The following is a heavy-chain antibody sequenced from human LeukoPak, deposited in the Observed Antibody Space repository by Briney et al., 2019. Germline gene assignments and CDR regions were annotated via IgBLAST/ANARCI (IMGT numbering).Heavy chain of an antibody. CDR1: GFTGFTFSSYA. CDR2: ISSSSSYI. V-gene: IGHV3-21*01. J-gene: IGHJ4*02. D-gene: IGHD3-22*01. CDR3: ARDKDSSGYLSDY. Sequence: GGSLRLSCTASGFTGFTFSSYAMNWVRQAPGKGLEWVSSISSSSSYIYYADSVKGRFTISRDNAKNSLYLQMNSLRAEDTAVYYCARDKDSSGYLSDYWGQGTLVTVS.